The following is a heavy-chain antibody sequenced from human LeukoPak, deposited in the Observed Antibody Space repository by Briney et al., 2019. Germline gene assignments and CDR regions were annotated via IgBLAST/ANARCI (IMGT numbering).Heavy chain of an antibody. J-gene: IGHJ4*02. Sequence: GGSLRLSCAASGFTFSSYAMSWVRQAPGKGLEWVSAISGSGGSTYYADSVKGRLTHSRDNSKNTLYLQMNSLRAEDTAVYYCATQHSRVAPLDYWGQGTLVTVSS. CDR2: ISGSGGST. V-gene: IGHV3-23*01. D-gene: IGHD3-3*01. CDR1: GFTFSSYA. CDR3: ATQHSRVAPLDY.